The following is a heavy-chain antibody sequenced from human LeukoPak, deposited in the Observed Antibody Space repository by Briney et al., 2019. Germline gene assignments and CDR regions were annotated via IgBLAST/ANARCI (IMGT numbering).Heavy chain of an antibody. Sequence: GGSLRLSCAVPGVYWMSWVRQAPGKGLEWVANINQDGSVIYYVDSVKGRFTISRDNAKNSLYLQMNSLRAEDTGVYYCATSSGAPGNMWGQVTLVTVSS. CDR2: INQDGSVI. D-gene: IGHD4/OR15-4a*01. V-gene: IGHV3-7*01. CDR3: ATSSGAPGNM. CDR1: GVYW. J-gene: IGHJ4*02.